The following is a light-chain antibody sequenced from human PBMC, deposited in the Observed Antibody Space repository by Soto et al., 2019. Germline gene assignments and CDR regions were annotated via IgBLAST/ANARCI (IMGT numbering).Light chain of an antibody. Sequence: EILLTQSPGTLSLSPGERATLSCRASQSVRNSYLAWYQQKPGQAPRLLIYGASGRATGIPDRFSGSGSGTEFTLTISRLEPEDFAQYYCQHYGSSPYTFGQGTKLEI. CDR3: QHYGSSPYT. CDR1: QSVRNSY. J-gene: IGKJ2*01. CDR2: GAS. V-gene: IGKV3-20*01.